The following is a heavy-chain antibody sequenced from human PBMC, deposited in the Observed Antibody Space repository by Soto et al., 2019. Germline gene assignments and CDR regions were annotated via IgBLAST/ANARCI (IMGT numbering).Heavy chain of an antibody. CDR3: ARDLKVAAAGTGYYDYGRDV. J-gene: IGHJ6*02. V-gene: IGHV3-21*01. D-gene: IGHD6-13*01. Sequence: EVQLVESGGGLVKPGGSLRLSCAASGFNFSSYSMNWVRQAPGKGLEWVSSISRSSSNIYYVDSVQGRFTISRDNAKNSLSLQMNSLRAAETAVYYCARDLKVAAAGTGYYDYGRDVWGQGTTVTVSS. CDR2: ISRSSSNI. CDR1: GFNFSSYS.